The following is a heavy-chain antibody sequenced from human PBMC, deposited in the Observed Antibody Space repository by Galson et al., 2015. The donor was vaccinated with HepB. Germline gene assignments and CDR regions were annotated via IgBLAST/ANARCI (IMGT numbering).Heavy chain of an antibody. V-gene: IGHV1-46*01. CDR2: VNPSSGAT. Sequence: SVKVSCKASGYILTKYDVHWVRQAPGQGLEWMGIVNPSSGATNYAQEFQGRVTMTRDTSTYTVFMELTSLRSEDTALYYCARAYSSSSGLDYWGQGTLVTVAS. D-gene: IGHD6-6*01. CDR1: GYILTKYD. CDR3: ARAYSSSSGLDY. J-gene: IGHJ4*02.